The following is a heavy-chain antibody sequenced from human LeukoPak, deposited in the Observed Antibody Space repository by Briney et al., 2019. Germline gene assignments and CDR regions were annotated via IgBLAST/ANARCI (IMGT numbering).Heavy chain of an antibody. CDR2: IWCDGSNK. Sequence: GGSLRLSCAASGFTFSSYGMHWVRQAPGKGLEWVAVIWCDGSNKYYADSVKGRFTISRDNSKNTLYLQMNSLRAEDTAVYYCARDELVPAAISFYYYGMDVWGQGTTVTVSS. D-gene: IGHD2-2*02. CDR1: GFTFSSYG. J-gene: IGHJ6*02. V-gene: IGHV3-33*01. CDR3: ARDELVPAAISFYYYGMDV.